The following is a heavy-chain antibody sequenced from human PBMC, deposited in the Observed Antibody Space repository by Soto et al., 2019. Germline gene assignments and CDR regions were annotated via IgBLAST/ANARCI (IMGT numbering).Heavy chain of an antibody. CDR3: ASIFGHSSSWQRPNWFDP. CDR1: GFTFSDYY. Sequence: QVQLVESGGGLVKPGGSLRLSCAASGFTFSDYYMSWIRQAPGKGLEWVSYISSSGSTIYYADSVKGRFTISRDNAKNSLYLQMNSLRAEDTAVYYCASIFGHSSSWQRPNWFDPWGQGTLVTVSS. D-gene: IGHD6-13*01. V-gene: IGHV3-11*01. J-gene: IGHJ5*02. CDR2: ISSSGSTI.